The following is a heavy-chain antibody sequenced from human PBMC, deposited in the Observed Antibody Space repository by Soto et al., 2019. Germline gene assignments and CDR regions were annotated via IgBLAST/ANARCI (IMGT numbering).Heavy chain of an antibody. D-gene: IGHD1-26*01. CDR2: VNWNGGST. Sequence: PGGSLRLCGSECGFIYDGDGMSRDRQAPGKGLEWVSGVNWNGGSTGYADSVKGRFTISRDNAKNSLYLQMNSLRAEDTAFYYCVRGASLNFDYWGQGTLVTVSS. CDR1: GFIYDGDG. V-gene: IGHV3-20*04. J-gene: IGHJ4*02. CDR3: VRGASLNFDY.